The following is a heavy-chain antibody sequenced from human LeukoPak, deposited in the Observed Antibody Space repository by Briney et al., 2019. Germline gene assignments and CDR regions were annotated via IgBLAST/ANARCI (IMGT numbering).Heavy chain of an antibody. V-gene: IGHV1-2*02. CDR2: INPNSGGT. Sequence: ASVKVSCKASGYTFTGYYMRWVRQAPGQGLEWMGWINPNSGGTNYAQKFQGRVTMTRDTSISTAYMELSRLRSDDTAVYYCARERALRFLEWLPFDPWGQGTLVTVSS. CDR3: ARERALRFLEWLPFDP. J-gene: IGHJ5*02. CDR1: GYTFTGYY. D-gene: IGHD3-3*01.